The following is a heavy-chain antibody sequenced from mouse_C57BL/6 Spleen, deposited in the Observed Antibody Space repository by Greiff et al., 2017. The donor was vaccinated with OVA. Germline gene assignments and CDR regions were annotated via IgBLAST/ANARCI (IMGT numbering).Heavy chain of an antibody. CDR3: ARHEGRYYYGSDWYFDV. J-gene: IGHJ1*03. CDR1: GYTFTEYT. V-gene: IGHV1-62-2*01. Sequence: VMLVESGAELVKPGASVKLSCKASGYTFTEYTIHWVKQRSGQGLEWIGWFYPGSGSIKYNEKFKDKATLTADKSSSTVYMELSRLTSEDSAVYFCARHEGRYYYGSDWYFDVWGTGTTVTVSS. D-gene: IGHD1-1*01. CDR2: FYPGSGSI.